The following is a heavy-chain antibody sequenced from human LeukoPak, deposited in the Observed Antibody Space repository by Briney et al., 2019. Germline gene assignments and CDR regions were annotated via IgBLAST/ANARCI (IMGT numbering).Heavy chain of an antibody. D-gene: IGHD5-18*01. CDR1: GGSISSSSYY. CDR2: IYYSGST. J-gene: IGHJ4*02. Sequence: SSETLSLTCTVSGGSISSSSYYWGWIRQPPGKGLEWIGSIYYSGSTYYNPSLKSRVTISVDTSKNQFSLKLSSVTAADTAVYYCARQWYSYGNFDYWGQGTLVTVSS. CDR3: ARQWYSYGNFDY. V-gene: IGHV4-39*01.